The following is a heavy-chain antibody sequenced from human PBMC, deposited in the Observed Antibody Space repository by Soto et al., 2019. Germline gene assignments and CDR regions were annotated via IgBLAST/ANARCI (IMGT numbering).Heavy chain of an antibody. CDR3: AHRPIAVAAPGLDY. CDR2: IYWDDDK. V-gene: IGHV2-5*02. J-gene: IGHJ4*02. CDR1: GFSLSTSGVG. Sequence: QITLKESGPTLVKPTQTLTLTCTFSGFSLSTSGVGVGWIRQTPGKALEWLALIYWDDDKRYSPSLKSRVTITKDTSKNQVVLTMTNMDPVDTATYYCAHRPIAVAAPGLDYWGQGTLVTVSS. D-gene: IGHD6-19*01.